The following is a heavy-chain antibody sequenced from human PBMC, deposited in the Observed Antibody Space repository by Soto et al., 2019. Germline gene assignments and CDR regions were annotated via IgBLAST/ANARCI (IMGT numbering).Heavy chain of an antibody. D-gene: IGHD5-18*01. Sequence: WASVKVSCKASGGTFSSYAISWVRQAPGQGLEWMGGIIPIFGTANYAQKFQGRVTITADESTSTAYMELSSLRSEDTAVYYCARAADTAQDGYFDYWGQGTLVTVSS. V-gene: IGHV1-69*13. CDR3: ARAADTAQDGYFDY. CDR2: IIPIFGTA. J-gene: IGHJ4*02. CDR1: GGTFSSYA.